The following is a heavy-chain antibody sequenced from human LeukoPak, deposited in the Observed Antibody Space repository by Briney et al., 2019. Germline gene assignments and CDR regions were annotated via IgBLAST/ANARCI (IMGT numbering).Heavy chain of an antibody. CDR1: GFTFSNAW. V-gene: IGHV3-15*01. Sequence: GGSLRLSCAASGFTFSNAWMSWVRQAPGKGLEWVGRIKSKTDGGTTDYAAPVKGRFTISRDNSKNTLYLQMNSLRAGDTAVYYCARAPYSSSWSPFDYWGQGTLVTVSS. D-gene: IGHD6-13*01. CDR2: IKSKTDGGTT. J-gene: IGHJ4*02. CDR3: ARAPYSSSWSPFDY.